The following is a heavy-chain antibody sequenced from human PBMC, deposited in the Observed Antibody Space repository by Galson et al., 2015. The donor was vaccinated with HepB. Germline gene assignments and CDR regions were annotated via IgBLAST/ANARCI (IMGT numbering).Heavy chain of an antibody. J-gene: IGHJ5*02. V-gene: IGHV1-46*01. Sequence: SVKVSCKASGYTFTSYYMHWVRQAPGQGLEWMGIINPSGGSTSYAQKFQGRVTMTGDTSTSTVYMELSSLRSEDTAVYYCARDALDRLYDILTGYYSSWFDPWGQGTLVTVSS. CDR3: ARDALDRLYDILTGYYSSWFDP. D-gene: IGHD3-9*01. CDR1: GYTFTSYY. CDR2: INPSGGST.